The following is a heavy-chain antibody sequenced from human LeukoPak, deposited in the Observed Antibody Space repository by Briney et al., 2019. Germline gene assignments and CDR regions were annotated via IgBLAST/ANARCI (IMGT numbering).Heavy chain of an antibody. CDR1: GFTLKNDA. CDR2: ISGSGANT. J-gene: IGHJ4*02. CDR3: AKEGLTAPFDF. D-gene: IGHD2-21*02. Sequence: GRCLRLSRTASGFTLKNDAMRWVRQAPGKGLEGVSTISGSGANTSHADSGKGRLTISRDTSKNTLYLQMNSLRADDTAVYYCAKEGLTAPFDFWGQGTLVTVSS. V-gene: IGHV3-23*01.